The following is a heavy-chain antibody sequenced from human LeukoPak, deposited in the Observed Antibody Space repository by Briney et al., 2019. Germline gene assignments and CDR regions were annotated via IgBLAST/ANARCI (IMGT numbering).Heavy chain of an antibody. Sequence: PGGSLRLSCAASGLTFSSSWMTWVRQAPGKGLEWVANIKEDASETNYVGSAMGRFAISRDNAKNTLYLQMNSQRVEDTAIYYCTRGSPLDYWGQGTQVTVSS. CDR3: TRGSPLDY. CDR1: GLTFSSSW. V-gene: IGHV3-7*01. CDR2: IKEDASET. D-gene: IGHD1-26*01. J-gene: IGHJ4*02.